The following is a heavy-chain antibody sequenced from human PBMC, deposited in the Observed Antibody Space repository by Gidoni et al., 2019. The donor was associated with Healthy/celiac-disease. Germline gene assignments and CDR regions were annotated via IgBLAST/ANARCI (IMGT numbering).Heavy chain of an antibody. J-gene: IGHJ2*01. CDR2: IYYSGST. CDR3: ARVADDYGDYVYWYFDL. V-gene: IGHV4-30-4*01. Sequence: QVQLQESGPGLVKPSQTLSLTCTVSGGSISSGDYYWSWIRQPPGKGLEWIGYIYYSGSTYYNPSLKSRVTISVDTSKNQFSLKLSSVTAADTAVYYCARVADDYGDYVYWYFDLWGRGTLVTVSS. D-gene: IGHD4-17*01. CDR1: GGSISSGDYY.